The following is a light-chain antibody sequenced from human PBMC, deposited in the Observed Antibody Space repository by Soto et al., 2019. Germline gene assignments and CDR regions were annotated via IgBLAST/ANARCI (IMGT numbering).Light chain of an antibody. CDR2: AAS. CDR1: QSVSTNN. J-gene: IGKJ1*01. V-gene: IGKV3-20*01. Sequence: IFLTQSACTLSSSPGDRATLSCRASQSVSTNNLAWYQQRPGRAPRLLIYAASRRATGIPDRFSGSGSGTDFTLTISRLEPEDLAVYYCQQYDYSVWTFGQGTKVDI. CDR3: QQYDYSVWT.